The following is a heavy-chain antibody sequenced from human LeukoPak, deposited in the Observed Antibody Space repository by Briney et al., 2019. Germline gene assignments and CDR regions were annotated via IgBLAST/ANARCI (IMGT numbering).Heavy chain of an antibody. CDR3: AKDVRLGELSYFDY. J-gene: IGHJ4*02. D-gene: IGHD3-16*02. V-gene: IGHV3-23*01. CDR1: GFTFSSYA. Sequence: GGSLRLSCAVSGFTFSSYAMSWVRQAPGKGLEWVSAISGSGGSTYYADSVKGRFTISRDNSKNTLYLQMNSLRAEDTAVYYCAKDVRLGELSYFDYWGQGTLVTVSS. CDR2: ISGSGGST.